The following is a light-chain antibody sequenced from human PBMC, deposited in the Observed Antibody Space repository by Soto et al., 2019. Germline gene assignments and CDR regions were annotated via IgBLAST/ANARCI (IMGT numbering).Light chain of an antibody. Sequence: LVLTQSSSASASLGSSVKLTCTLNSGHSSYIIAWHQQQPGKAPRYLMKLEGSGTYNKGSGVPDRFSGSSSGADRYLTISNLQFEDEADYYCETWDTNTRVFGGGTKLTVL. CDR2: LEGSGTY. CDR1: SGHSSYI. J-gene: IGLJ2*01. V-gene: IGLV4-60*02. CDR3: ETWDTNTRV.